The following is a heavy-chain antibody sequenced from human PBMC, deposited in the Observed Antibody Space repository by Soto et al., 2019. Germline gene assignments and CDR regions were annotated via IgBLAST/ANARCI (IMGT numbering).Heavy chain of an antibody. CDR1: GYTFSNYD. V-gene: IGHV1-8*01. D-gene: IGHD3-10*01. Sequence: VASVKVSCKASGYTFSNYDMNWVRQATGQGPEWIGWVNPNNGDTGYAQKFQGRVTLTTDISTTTAYMELTSLRSEDTVIYFCAKVSRKGSAIDFDYWGQGTLVTVSS. J-gene: IGHJ4*02. CDR2: VNPNNGDT. CDR3: AKVSRKGSAIDFDY.